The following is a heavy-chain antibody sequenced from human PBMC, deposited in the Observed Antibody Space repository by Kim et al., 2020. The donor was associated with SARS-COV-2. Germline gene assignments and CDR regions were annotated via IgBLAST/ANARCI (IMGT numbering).Heavy chain of an antibody. CDR3: ARGGQVYYDFWSGPDQIYYANYYYYGMDV. D-gene: IGHD3-3*01. J-gene: IGHJ6*02. CDR2: INSDGSST. CDR1: GFTFSSYW. Sequence: GGSLRLSCAASGFTFSSYWMHWVRQAPGKGLVWVSRINSDGSSTSYADSVKGRFTISRDTAKNTLYLQMNSLRAEDTAVYYCARGGQVYYDFWSGPDQIYYANYYYYGMDVWGQGTTVTVSS. V-gene: IGHV3-74*01.